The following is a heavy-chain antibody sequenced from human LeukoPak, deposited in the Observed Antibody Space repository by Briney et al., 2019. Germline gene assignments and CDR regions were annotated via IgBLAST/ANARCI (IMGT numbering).Heavy chain of an antibody. CDR2: TYHSGST. CDR1: GYSISSGYY. Sequence: SETLSLTCAVPGYSISSGYYWGWIRQPPGKGLEWIGSTYHSGSTYYNPSLKSRVTISVDTSKNQFSLKLSSVTAADTAVYYCARSGRYCSSTSCYGAFDIWGQGTMVTVSS. CDR3: ARSGRYCSSTSCYGAFDI. D-gene: IGHD2-2*01. J-gene: IGHJ3*02. V-gene: IGHV4-38-2*01.